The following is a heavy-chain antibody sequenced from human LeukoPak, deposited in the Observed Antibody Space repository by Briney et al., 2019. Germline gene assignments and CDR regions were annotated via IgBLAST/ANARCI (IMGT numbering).Heavy chain of an antibody. Sequence: GGSLRLACAASGFTFSSYAMHWVRQAPGKGREWVAVISYEGSNKYSADSVKGRFTISRDNSKNTLYLQMNSLRAEDTAVYYCARECAVATAMGTCVGAFDIWGQGTMVTVSS. D-gene: IGHD5-18*01. V-gene: IGHV3-30-3*01. CDR1: GFTFSSYA. J-gene: IGHJ3*02. CDR2: ISYEGSNK. CDR3: ARECAVATAMGTCVGAFDI.